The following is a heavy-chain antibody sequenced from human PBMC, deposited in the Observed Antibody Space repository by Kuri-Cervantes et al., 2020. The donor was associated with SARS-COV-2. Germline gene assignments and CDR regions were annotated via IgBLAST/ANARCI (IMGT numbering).Heavy chain of an antibody. J-gene: IGHJ1*01. CDR3: ARDRRYCSGGSCYSGYFQH. CDR1: GYTFTGYY. CDR2: INPNSGGT. Sequence: ASVKVSCRASGYTFTGYYMHWVRQAPGQGLEWMGWINPNSGGTNYAQKFQGRVTMTRDTSISTAYMELSRLRSDDTAVYYCARDRRYCSGGSCYSGYFQHWGQGTLVTVSS. V-gene: IGHV1-2*02. D-gene: IGHD2-15*01.